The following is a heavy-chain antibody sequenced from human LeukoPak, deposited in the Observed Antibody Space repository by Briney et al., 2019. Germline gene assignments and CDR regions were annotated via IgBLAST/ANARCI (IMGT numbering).Heavy chain of an antibody. D-gene: IGHD2-2*01. J-gene: IGHJ4*02. V-gene: IGHV1-2*02. Sequence: GASVKVSCKASGYTFTGFYMHWVRQAPGQGREWMGWMNPTSGGTSYVDNFQGRVTMTRDTSINTASMELNRLTSDDTALYFCARGGLVAAAIEADPPRRFAYWGQGTLVTVSS. CDR1: GYTFTGFY. CDR2: MNPTSGGT. CDR3: ARGGLVAAAIEADPPRRFAY.